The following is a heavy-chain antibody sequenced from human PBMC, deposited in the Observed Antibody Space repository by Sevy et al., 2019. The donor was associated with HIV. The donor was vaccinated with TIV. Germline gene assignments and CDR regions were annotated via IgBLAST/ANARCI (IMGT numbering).Heavy chain of an antibody. Sequence: GGSLRLSCAASGFTFSTYSMNWVRQAPGRGLEWLSYISGSSGTIYYADSVKGRFTISRDNAKNSLFLQMNSLRAEDTAVYYCARDLGYGSGKRGVDYWGQGTLVTVSS. V-gene: IGHV3-48*01. J-gene: IGHJ4*02. CDR3: ARDLGYGSGKRGVDY. CDR2: ISGSSGTI. D-gene: IGHD3-10*01. CDR1: GFTFSTYS.